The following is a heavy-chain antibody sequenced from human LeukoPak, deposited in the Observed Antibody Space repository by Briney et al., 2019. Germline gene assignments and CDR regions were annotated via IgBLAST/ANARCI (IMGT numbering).Heavy chain of an antibody. CDR3: ARSDCSSTSCYYFDY. CDR2: IIPIFGTA. CDR1: GGTFSSYA. V-gene: IGHV1-69*05. J-gene: IGHJ4*02. Sequence: AASVKVSCKASGGTFSSYAISWVRQAPGQGLEWMGGIIPIFGTANYAQKFQGRVTITTDESTSTAYMELSSLRSEDTAVYYCARSDCSSTSCYYFDYWGQGTLVTVSS. D-gene: IGHD2-2*01.